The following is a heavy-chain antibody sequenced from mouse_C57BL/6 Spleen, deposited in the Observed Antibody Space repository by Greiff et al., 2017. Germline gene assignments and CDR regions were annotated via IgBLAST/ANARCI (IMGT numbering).Heavy chain of an antibody. CDR1: GYTFTSYW. J-gene: IGHJ4*01. CDR3: ERRDYCSSSYAMDY. Sequence: VQLQQPGAELVKPGASVKLSCKASGYTFTSYWMHWVKQRPGRGLEWIGRIDPNDGGTKYNQKFKGKATLTVDKPSSTAYMQLSSLTSEDSAVXFCERRDYCSSSYAMDYWGQGTSVTVSS. V-gene: IGHV1-72*01. D-gene: IGHD1-1*01. CDR2: IDPNDGGT.